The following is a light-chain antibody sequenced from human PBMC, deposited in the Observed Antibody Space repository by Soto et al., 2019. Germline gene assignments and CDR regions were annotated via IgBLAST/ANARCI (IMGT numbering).Light chain of an antibody. CDR2: GAS. CDR3: QPSDNAALT. Sequence: IQMTQSPSSLSASVGDRVTITCRASRSIRYLNWCQQMPVKAPKLLISGASTLQSGVPSRFSGSGSGTDLSLTINTLQREDFAPYYCQPSDNAALTFGGGTKVDIK. CDR1: RSIRY. V-gene: IGKV1-39*01. J-gene: IGKJ4*01.